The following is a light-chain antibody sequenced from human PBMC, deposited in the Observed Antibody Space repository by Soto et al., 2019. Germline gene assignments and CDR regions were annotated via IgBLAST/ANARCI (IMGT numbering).Light chain of an antibody. CDR1: SSNMGSNT. V-gene: IGLV1-44*01. J-gene: IGLJ2*01. Sequence: QSVLTQPPSASGTPGQGVAISCSGSSSNMGSNTVNWYQHLPGTAPKLLIYNDNQRPSGVPHRFFGSKSGTSASLAITGLQSEDEADYYCASWDGSLNHILFGGGTKLTVL. CDR3: ASWDGSLNHIL. CDR2: NDN.